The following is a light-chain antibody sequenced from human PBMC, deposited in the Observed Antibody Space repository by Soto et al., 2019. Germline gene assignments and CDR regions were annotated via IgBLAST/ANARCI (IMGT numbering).Light chain of an antibody. Sequence: EIVLKQSPATLSLSPGEGATISCRASQSVRSSYLAWYQQNAGQAPRLLIYGASSRATGIPDRFSGSGSGTDFTLTISRLEPEDFAVYYCLQYGTFPRTFGQGTKVDIK. J-gene: IGKJ1*01. CDR2: GAS. CDR3: LQYGTFPRT. V-gene: IGKV3-20*01. CDR1: QSVRSSY.